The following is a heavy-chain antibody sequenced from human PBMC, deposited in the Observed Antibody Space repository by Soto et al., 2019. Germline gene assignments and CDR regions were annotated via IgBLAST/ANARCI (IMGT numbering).Heavy chain of an antibody. D-gene: IGHD3-16*01. V-gene: IGHV3-15*07. CDR1: GFTFNGAW. J-gene: IGHJ4*02. Sequence: EVQLVESGGGLVEPGGSLRLSCAASGFTFNGAWMNWVRQAPGKGLEWVGRVKSKVDGGTIDYAAPVKGKFTISRDESTNTVYLQMSSLTPEDTAIYYCGAVLPDWGAYAFDYWGQGTLVTVSS. CDR2: VKSKVDGGTI. CDR3: GAVLPDWGAYAFDY.